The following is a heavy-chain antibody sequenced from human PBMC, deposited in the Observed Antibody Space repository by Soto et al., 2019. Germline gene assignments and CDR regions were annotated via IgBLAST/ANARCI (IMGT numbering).Heavy chain of an antibody. J-gene: IGHJ6*02. Sequence: SETLSLTCAVYGGSFSGYYWSWIRQPPGKGLEWIGEINHSGSTNYNPSLKSRFTISVDTSKNQFSLKLSTVTAADTAVYYCARGLGVKAAYYYYGMDVWGQGTTVTVSS. CDR3: ARGLGVKAAYYYYGMDV. CDR2: INHSGST. D-gene: IGHD1-26*01. V-gene: IGHV4-34*01. CDR1: GGSFSGYY.